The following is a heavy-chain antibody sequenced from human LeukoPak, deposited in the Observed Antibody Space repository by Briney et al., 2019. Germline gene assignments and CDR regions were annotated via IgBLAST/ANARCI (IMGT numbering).Heavy chain of an antibody. V-gene: IGHV3-30*18. J-gene: IGHJ4*02. D-gene: IGHD6-13*01. CDR1: GFTFSSYA. CDR3: AKNRGSNWYFDS. CDR2: ISYDGSNQ. Sequence: PGGSLRLSCAASGFTFSSYAMHWVRQAPGKGLEWVAVISYDGSNQYYADSVKGRFTISRDNSKSTLYLQMNSLRPEDTALYYCAKNRGSNWYFDSWGQGTPVSVSS.